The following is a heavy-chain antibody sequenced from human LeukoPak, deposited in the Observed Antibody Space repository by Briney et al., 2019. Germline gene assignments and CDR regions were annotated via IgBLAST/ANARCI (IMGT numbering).Heavy chain of an antibody. CDR2: IRYSESA. Sequence: SETLSLTCGVSGDSVSSTNYYWGWIRQPPGRGLEWIASIRYSESAYYSPSLKSRATISVDTSKNQFSLRLRSLTATDTAVYYCATQDSSHYWGQGTLVTVSS. V-gene: IGHV4-39*01. CDR1: GDSVSSTNYY. J-gene: IGHJ4*02. CDR3: ATQDSSHY. D-gene: IGHD3-22*01.